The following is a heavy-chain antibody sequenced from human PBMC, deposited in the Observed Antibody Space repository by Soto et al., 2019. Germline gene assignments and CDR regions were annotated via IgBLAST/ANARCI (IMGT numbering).Heavy chain of an antibody. Sequence: EVQLFESGGGLVQPGWSLRLSCAASGFTFSSYAMSWVRQAPGKGLKWLSAISGSGGSTYYADSVKGRFTISRDNSKNTLYLQINSLRAEDTAVYYCAKDVTYYDYVWGSYRSSFDYWGQGTLVTVSS. CDR3: AKDVTYYDYVWGSYRSSFDY. CDR2: ISGSGGST. CDR1: GFTFSSYA. D-gene: IGHD3-16*02. V-gene: IGHV3-23*01. J-gene: IGHJ4*02.